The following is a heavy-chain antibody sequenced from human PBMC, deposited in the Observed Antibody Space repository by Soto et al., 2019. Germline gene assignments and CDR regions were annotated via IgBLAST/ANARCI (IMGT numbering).Heavy chain of an antibody. D-gene: IGHD6-13*01. CDR2: IYYSGST. CDR3: AREGYTRTQYYDYGMAV. CDR1: GGSISSINNHFSNHY. Sequence: SETLSLTCTVSGGSISSINNHFSNHYCGWIQLSPGKGLDWIGTIYYSGSTNYNPSLKSRVTISVDTSKNQFSLKLSSVTAADTAVYYCAREGYTRTQYYDYGMAVWGQGTTVPVSS. J-gene: IGHJ6*02. V-gene: IGHV4-59*11.